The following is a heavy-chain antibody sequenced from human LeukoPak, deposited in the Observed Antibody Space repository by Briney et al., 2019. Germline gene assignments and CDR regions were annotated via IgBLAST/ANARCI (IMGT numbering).Heavy chain of an antibody. D-gene: IGHD3-3*01. V-gene: IGHV5-51*01. J-gene: IGHJ5*02. CDR1: GYNFTIYW. CDR2: IYPGDSDT. Sequence: GESLKISCKGSGYNFTIYWIGWVRQMPGKGLEWMGVIYPGDSDTRYSPSFQGQVTISADKSISTAYLQWSSLKATDTAMYYCAIFDFLFGEIDNWFDPWGQGTLVTVSS. CDR3: AIFDFLFGEIDNWFDP.